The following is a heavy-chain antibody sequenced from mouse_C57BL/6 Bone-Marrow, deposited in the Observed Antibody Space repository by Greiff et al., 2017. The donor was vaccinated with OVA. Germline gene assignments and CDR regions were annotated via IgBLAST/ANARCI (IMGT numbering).Heavy chain of an antibody. Sequence: VQLQQSGAELVRPGASVKLSCKASGYTFTDYYINWVKQRPGQGLEWIARIYPGSGNTYYNEKFKGKATLTAEKSSSTAYMQISSLTSEDSAVYFCARAFAYWGQGTLVTVSA. CDR2: IYPGSGNT. J-gene: IGHJ3*01. CDR3: ARAFAY. V-gene: IGHV1-76*01. CDR1: GYTFTDYY.